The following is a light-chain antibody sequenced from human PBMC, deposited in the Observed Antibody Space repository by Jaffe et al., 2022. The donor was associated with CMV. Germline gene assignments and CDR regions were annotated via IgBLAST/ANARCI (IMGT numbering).Light chain of an antibody. CDR1: QSVSANY. V-gene: IGKV3-20*01. Sequence: EIVLTQSPGTLSLSAGERATLSCRASQSVSANYLAWYQQRPAQAPRLLIYGSSSRATGIPDRFSGSGSGTDFTLTISRLEPEDFAVYYCQQYDGSPVFGQGTKVEVK. CDR2: GSS. J-gene: IGKJ1*01. CDR3: QQYDGSPV.